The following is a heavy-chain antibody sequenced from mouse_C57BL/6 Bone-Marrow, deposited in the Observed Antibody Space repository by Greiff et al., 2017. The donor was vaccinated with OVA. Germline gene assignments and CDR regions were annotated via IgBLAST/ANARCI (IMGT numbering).Heavy chain of an antibody. Sequence: VQLQQSGPELVKPGASVKMSCKASGYTFTDYNMHWVKQSHGKSLEWIGYINPKNGGTSYNQKFKGKATLTVNKSSSTAYMELRSLSSEDSAVYYCAREGFYYGSSYDVWGTGPTVTVSS. D-gene: IGHD1-1*01. CDR3: AREGFYYGSSYDV. V-gene: IGHV1-22*01. CDR2: INPKNGGT. CDR1: GYTFTDYN. J-gene: IGHJ1*03.